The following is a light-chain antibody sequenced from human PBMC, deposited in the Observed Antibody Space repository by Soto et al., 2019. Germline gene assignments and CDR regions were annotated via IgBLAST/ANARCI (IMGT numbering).Light chain of an antibody. CDR3: QQYYSTPYT. J-gene: IGKJ2*01. V-gene: IGKV4-1*01. Sequence: DIVMTQSPDSLAVSLGEGATINCKSSQSVFYSSNNKNYLAWYQKKPGQPPKLLIYWASTRESGVSDRFSGSGSGTDFTLTISSLQAEDVAVYYCQQYYSTPYTFGQGTKLEIK. CDR1: QSVFYSSNNKNY. CDR2: WAS.